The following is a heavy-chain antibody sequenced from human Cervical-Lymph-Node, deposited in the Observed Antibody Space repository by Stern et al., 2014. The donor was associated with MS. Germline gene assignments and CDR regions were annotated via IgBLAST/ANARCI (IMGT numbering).Heavy chain of an antibody. CDR3: ARGLLGSENSFDI. Sequence: VQLVESGAEVKKPGASVKVSCKASGYTFTSYGISWVRQDPGQGLEWKGWIIAYNDNTNYAQNLQVRVTMTTDTSTITAYIELRSLRSDDTAVYYCARGLLGSENSFDIWGQGTMVTVSS. V-gene: IGHV1-18*01. CDR2: IIAYNDNT. J-gene: IGHJ3*02. D-gene: IGHD2-15*01. CDR1: GYTFTSYG.